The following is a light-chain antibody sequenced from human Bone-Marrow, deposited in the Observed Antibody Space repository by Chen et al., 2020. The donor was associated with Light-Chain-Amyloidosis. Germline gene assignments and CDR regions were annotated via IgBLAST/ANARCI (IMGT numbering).Light chain of an antibody. V-gene: IGLV4-69*01. CDR3: QTWGTGIQV. J-gene: IGLJ3*02. CDR1: SCHSNYA. Sequence: QLVVTQTPSASSSLVASVKRTCTLSSCHSNYAVAWHQQQPEKGPRYLMKLNSDGSQNKGDGIPDRFSGSSSGAERNLTISSLLSEDEADYFCQTWGTGIQVFGGGTKLTVL. CDR2: LNSDGSQ.